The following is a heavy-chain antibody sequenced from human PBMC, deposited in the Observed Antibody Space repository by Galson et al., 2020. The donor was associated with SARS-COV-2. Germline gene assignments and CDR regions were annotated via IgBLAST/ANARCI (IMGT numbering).Heavy chain of an antibody. CDR2: ISYDGSDK. CDR1: GFSFSRYG. Sequence: QLGESLKISCAASGFSFSRYGMHWVRQAPGKGLEWLAVISYDGSDKYYADSVKGRFTIPRDNSEKTLFLQMNSLTTADSGVYYCAKDPVPGPYTYYGLDVWGQGTTVTVSS. CDR3: AKDPVPGPYTYYGLDV. V-gene: IGHV3-30*18. J-gene: IGHJ6*02. D-gene: IGHD3-10*01.